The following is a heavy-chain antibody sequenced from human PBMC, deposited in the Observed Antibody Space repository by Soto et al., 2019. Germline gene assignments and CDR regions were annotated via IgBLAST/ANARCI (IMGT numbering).Heavy chain of an antibody. CDR1: GYTFTSYA. J-gene: IGHJ4*02. V-gene: IGHV1-3*01. D-gene: IGHD5-12*01. CDR3: ARDSRTGYELDY. Sequence: ASVKVSCKASGYTFTSYAMHWMRQAPGQRLEWMGWINAGNGNTKYSQKFQGRVTITRDTSASTAYMELSSLRSEDTAVYYCARDSRTGYELDYWGQGTLVTVSS. CDR2: INAGNGNT.